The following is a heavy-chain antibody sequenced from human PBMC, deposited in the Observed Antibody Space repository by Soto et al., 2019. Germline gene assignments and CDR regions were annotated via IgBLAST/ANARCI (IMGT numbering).Heavy chain of an antibody. J-gene: IGHJ6*02. D-gene: IGHD5-12*01. CDR3: ARGDVEMATNPYYYYGMDV. Sequence: GASVKVSCKASGYTFTTYFIHWVLQAPGQGLESMGIIDPSAGSTTYTRKFQGRVTMTRDTSTSTAYMELSSLRSEDTAVYYCARGDVEMATNPYYYYGMDVWGQGTTVTVSS. V-gene: IGHV1-46*01. CDR1: GYTFTTYF. CDR2: IDPSAGST.